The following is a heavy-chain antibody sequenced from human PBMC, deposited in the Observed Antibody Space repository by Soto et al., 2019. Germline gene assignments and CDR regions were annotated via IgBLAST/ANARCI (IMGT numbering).Heavy chain of an antibody. D-gene: IGHD3-9*01. J-gene: IGHJ4*02. CDR2: ISGSGGST. CDR3: AKYVLRYFDWGRVDY. V-gene: IGHV3-23*01. CDR1: GFTFSSYA. Sequence: GGSLRLSCAASGFTFSSYAMSWVRQAPGKGLEWVSAISGSGGSTYYADSVKGRFTISRDNSKNPLYLQMNSLRAEDTAVYYCAKYVLRYFDWGRVDYWGQGTLVTVSS.